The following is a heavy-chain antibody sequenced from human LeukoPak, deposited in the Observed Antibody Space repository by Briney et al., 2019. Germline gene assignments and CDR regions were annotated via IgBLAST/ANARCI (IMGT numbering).Heavy chain of an antibody. Sequence: GGSLRLSCAASGFTFNRNAISWVRQAPGKGLKWVSTIGGSGDKTFYADSVKGRFTISRDNSKNMVHLQMNSLTGEDTALYYCVRRGDASSGWGDHDFWGQGALVTVSS. D-gene: IGHD6-19*01. CDR3: VRRGDASSGWGDHDF. CDR1: GFTFNRNA. V-gene: IGHV3-23*01. J-gene: IGHJ4*02. CDR2: IGGSGDKT.